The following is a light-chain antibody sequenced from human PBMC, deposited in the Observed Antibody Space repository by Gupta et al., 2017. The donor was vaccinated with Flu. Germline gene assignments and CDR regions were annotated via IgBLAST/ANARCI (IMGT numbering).Light chain of an antibody. CDR1: QSVGSN. J-gene: IGKJ4*01. V-gene: IGKV3-15*01. CDR2: GAS. Sequence: EIVMTQSPATLSVSPGERATLSCRASQSVGSNLAWYQQKPGQAPRLLIYGASTRATGIPARFSGSGSGTEFTLTISSLQSEDFGVYYCQQYNNWPITFGGGTKVKIK. CDR3: QQYNNWPIT.